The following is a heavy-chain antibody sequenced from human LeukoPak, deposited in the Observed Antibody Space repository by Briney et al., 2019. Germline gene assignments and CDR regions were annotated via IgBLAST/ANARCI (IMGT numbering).Heavy chain of an antibody. D-gene: IGHD2-21*01. Sequence: GGSLRLSCAASGFTFSSYAMSWVRQAPGKGLEWVSAISGCRMKTYYADSVKGRFTISRDNSKNTLYLQMSSLRAEDTALYYCAKESEMLCGGWFDPWGQGTLVTVSS. V-gene: IGHV3-23*01. CDR2: ISGCRMKT. J-gene: IGHJ5*02. CDR1: GFTFSSYA. CDR3: AKESEMLCGGWFDP.